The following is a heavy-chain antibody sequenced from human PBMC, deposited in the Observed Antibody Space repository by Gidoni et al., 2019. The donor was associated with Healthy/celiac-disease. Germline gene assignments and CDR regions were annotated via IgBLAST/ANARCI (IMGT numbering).Heavy chain of an antibody. CDR2: ISSSSSYI. J-gene: IGHJ4*02. CDR3: ARDHCSSTSCPIPFDY. CDR1: GFTFSSYS. Sequence: EVQLVEYGGGLVKPGGSLRLSCAASGFTFSSYSMNWVRQAPGKGLEWVSSISSSSSYIYYADSVKGRFTISRDNAKNSLYLQMNSLRAEDTAVYYCARDHCSSTSCPIPFDYWGQGTLVTVSS. V-gene: IGHV3-21*01. D-gene: IGHD2-2*01.